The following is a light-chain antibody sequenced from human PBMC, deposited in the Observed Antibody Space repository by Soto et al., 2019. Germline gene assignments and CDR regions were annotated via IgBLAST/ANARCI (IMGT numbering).Light chain of an antibody. V-gene: IGKV3-20*01. CDR2: GAS. Sequence: ETVLTQAPGTLSLSPGERATLSCRASQRVTSNYLAWYQQKPGQAPRLLIFGASIRDTGIPDRFSGSGSGTDFALTISRLEPEDFAVYYCHQYGSSPGTFGQGNKVEIK. CDR3: HQYGSSPGT. J-gene: IGKJ1*01. CDR1: QRVTSNY.